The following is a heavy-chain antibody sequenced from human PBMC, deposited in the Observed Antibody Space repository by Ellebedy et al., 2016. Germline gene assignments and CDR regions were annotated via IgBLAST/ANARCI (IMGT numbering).Heavy chain of an antibody. J-gene: IGHJ6*02. CDR3: ARDRRMEKGYYYYGMDV. D-gene: IGHD3-3*01. CDR1: GFTFSSYW. CDR2: INSDGSST. V-gene: IGHV3-74*01. Sequence: GESLKISCAASGFTFSSYWMHWVRQAPGKGLVWVSRINSDGSSTSYADSVKGRFTISRDNAKNTLYLQMNSLRAEDTAAYYCARDRRMEKGYYYYGMDVWGQGTTVTVSS.